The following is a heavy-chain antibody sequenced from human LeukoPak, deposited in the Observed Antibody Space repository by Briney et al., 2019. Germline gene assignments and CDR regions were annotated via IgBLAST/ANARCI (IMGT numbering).Heavy chain of an antibody. J-gene: IGHJ4*02. Sequence: SETLSLTCTVSGGSISSYYWSWIRQPAGKGLEWIGHIYNSGSTNYNPSLKGRVTMSVATSKNQFSLHLSSVTAADTAVYYCARSAFLVTAPGLYYFDYWGQGTLFAASS. CDR3: ARSAFLVTAPGLYYFDY. CDR2: IYNSGST. D-gene: IGHD6-13*01. CDR1: GGSISSYY. V-gene: IGHV4-4*07.